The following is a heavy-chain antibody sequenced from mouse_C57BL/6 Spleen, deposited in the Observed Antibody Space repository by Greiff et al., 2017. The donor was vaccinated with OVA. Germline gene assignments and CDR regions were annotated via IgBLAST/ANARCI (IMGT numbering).Heavy chain of an antibody. J-gene: IGHJ2*01. CDR1: GYSITSGYD. CDR3: ARGGGYFDY. CDR2: ISYSGST. V-gene: IGHV3-1*01. Sequence: VQLQQSGPGMVKPSQSLSLTCTVTGYSITSGYDXHWIRHFPGNKLEWMGYISYSGSTNYNPSLKSRISITHDTSKNHFFLKLNSVTTEDTATYYCARGGGYFDYWGQGTTLTVSS.